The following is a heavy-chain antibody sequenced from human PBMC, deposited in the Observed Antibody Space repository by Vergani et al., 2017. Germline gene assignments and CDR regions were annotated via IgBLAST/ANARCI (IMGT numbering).Heavy chain of an antibody. D-gene: IGHD3-10*01. J-gene: IGHJ6*02. V-gene: IGHV1-18*04. CDR1: GYTFTSYG. CDR3: ARHPFEVRGVIITICMDV. CDR2: ISAYNGNT. Sequence: QVQLVQSGAEVKKPGASVTVSCKASGYTFTSYGISWVRQAPGQGLEWMGWISAYNGNTNYAQKLQGRVTMTTDTSTSTAYMELRSLRSDDTAVYYCARHPFEVRGVIITICMDVWGQGTTVTVSS.